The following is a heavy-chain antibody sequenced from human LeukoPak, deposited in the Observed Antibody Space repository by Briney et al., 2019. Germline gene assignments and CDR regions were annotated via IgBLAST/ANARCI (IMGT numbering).Heavy chain of an antibody. CDR3: ARVWVRGAYYYDSSGYYRFDY. V-gene: IGHV4-34*01. CDR2: INHSGST. CDR1: GGSFSGYY. Sequence: SETLSLTCAVYGGSFSGYYWSWIRQPPGKGLEWIGEINHSGSTNYNPSLKSRVTISVDTSKNQFSLKLSSVTAADTAVYYCARVWVRGAYYYDSSGYYRFDYWGQGTLVTVSS. D-gene: IGHD3-22*01. J-gene: IGHJ4*02.